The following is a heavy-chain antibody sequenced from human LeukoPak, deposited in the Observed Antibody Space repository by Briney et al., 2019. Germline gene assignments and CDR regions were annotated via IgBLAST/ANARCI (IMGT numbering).Heavy chain of an antibody. J-gene: IGHJ6*03. Sequence: GGSLRLSCAASGFTFSSYWMHWVRQAPGKGLVWVSRINSDGSSTSYADSVKGRFTISRDNAKNTLYLQMNSLRAEDTAVYYCARRPVMITFGGVIVGYMDVWGKGTTVTISS. CDR3: ARRPVMITFGGVIVGYMDV. D-gene: IGHD3-16*02. CDR2: INSDGSST. CDR1: GFTFSSYW. V-gene: IGHV3-74*01.